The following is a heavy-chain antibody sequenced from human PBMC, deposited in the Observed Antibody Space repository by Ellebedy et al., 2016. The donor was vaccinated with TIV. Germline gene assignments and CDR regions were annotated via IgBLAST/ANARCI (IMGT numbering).Heavy chain of an antibody. V-gene: IGHV1-8*01. CDR1: GYTFTSYD. J-gene: IGHJ5*02. CDR3: ARGRSRRNWFDP. Sequence: ASVKVSXXASGYTFTSYDINWVRQATGQGLEWMGWMNPNSGNTGYAQKFQGRVTMTRNTSISTAYMELSSLRSEDTAVYYCARGRSRRNWFDPWGQGTLVTVSS. CDR2: MNPNSGNT. D-gene: IGHD2-2*01.